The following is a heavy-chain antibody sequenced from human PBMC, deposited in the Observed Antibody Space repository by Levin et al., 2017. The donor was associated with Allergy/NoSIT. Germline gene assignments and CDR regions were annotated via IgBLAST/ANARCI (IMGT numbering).Heavy chain of an antibody. J-gene: IGHJ4*02. CDR1: GFTFSSYA. CDR2: LSGRGGMT. V-gene: IGHV3-23*01. CDR3: AKVSDSDFWSGYDMNFDH. Sequence: GGSLRLSCSASGFTFSSYAMTWVRQGPGKGLEWVSGLSGRGGMTYYADSVKGRFTISRDNSKSTLYLEMTSLRADDTAVYYCAKVSDSDFWSGYDMNFDHWGQGALVTVSS. D-gene: IGHD3-3*01.